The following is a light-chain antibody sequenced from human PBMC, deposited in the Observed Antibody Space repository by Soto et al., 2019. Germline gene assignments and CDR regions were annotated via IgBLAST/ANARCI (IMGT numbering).Light chain of an antibody. Sequence: EVVFTQAPVTPALSPGERATPSWRATQSFRGLLAWYQQKPGQAPRLLIYDAYNRATGIPPRFSGSGSGTDFTLTISSLEPEDSAVYYCQQRHMWPITFGQGTRLEIK. CDR3: QQRHMWPIT. V-gene: IGKV3-11*01. CDR2: DAY. J-gene: IGKJ5*01. CDR1: QSFRGL.